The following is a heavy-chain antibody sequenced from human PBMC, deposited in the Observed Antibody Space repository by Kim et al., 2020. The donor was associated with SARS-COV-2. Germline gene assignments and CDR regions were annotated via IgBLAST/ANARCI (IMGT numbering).Heavy chain of an antibody. D-gene: IGHD1-26*01. CDR1: GFTFSSYA. CDR3: AKDQYIVYVGAKPSTPTDY. CDR2: ISGSGGST. J-gene: IGHJ4*02. V-gene: IGHV3-23*01. Sequence: GGSLRLSCAASGFTFSSYAMSWVRQAPGKGLEWVSAISGSGGSTYYADSVKGRFTISRDNSKNTLYLQMNSLRAEDTAVYYCAKDQYIVYVGAKPSTPTDYWGQGTLVTVSS.